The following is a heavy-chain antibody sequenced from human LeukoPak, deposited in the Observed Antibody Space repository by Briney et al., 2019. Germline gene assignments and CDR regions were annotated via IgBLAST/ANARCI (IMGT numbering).Heavy chain of an antibody. J-gene: IGHJ6*03. D-gene: IGHD6-13*01. CDR3: ARLYSSSWYGTWYYYMDV. Sequence: RASETLSLTCTVSGGSISSYYWSWIRQPPGKGLEWIGYIYYSGSTNYNPSLKSRVTISVDTSKNQFSLKLSSVTAADTAVYYCARLYSSSWYGTWYYYMDVWGKGTTVTVSS. CDR1: GGSISSYY. CDR2: IYYSGST. V-gene: IGHV4-59*01.